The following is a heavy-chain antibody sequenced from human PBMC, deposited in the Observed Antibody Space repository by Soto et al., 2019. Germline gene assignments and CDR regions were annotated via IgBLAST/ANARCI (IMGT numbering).Heavy chain of an antibody. J-gene: IGHJ3*02. CDR3: ARDIGYCSSTSCYSNAFDI. CDR2: INPNSGGT. CDR1: GYTFAGYY. V-gene: IGHV1-2*02. D-gene: IGHD2-2*01. Sequence: GASVELSCKECGYTFAGYYMRWVRQAPGQGLEWMGWINPNSGGTNYAQKFQGRVTMTRDTSISTAYMELSRLRSDDTAVYYCARDIGYCSSTSCYSNAFDIWGKGTMVTVSS.